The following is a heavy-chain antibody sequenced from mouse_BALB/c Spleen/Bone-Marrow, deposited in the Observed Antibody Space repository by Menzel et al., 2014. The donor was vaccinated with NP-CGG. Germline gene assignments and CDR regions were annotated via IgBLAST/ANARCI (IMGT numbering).Heavy chain of an antibody. CDR3: ARSGSSSGYFDY. CDR2: ISSGSSTI. Sequence: EVQGVESGGGLVQPGGSRKLSCAASGFTFSSFGMHWVRQAPEKGLEWVAYISSGSSTIYYADTVMGQFTISRDKPKNTLLLQMTRLRSEDTAMYYCARSGSSSGYFDYWGQGTTLTVSS. V-gene: IGHV5-17*02. J-gene: IGHJ2*01. CDR1: GFTFSSFG. D-gene: IGHD1-1*01.